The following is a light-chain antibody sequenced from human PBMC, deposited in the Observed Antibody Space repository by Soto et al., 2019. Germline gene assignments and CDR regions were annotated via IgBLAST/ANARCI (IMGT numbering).Light chain of an antibody. CDR1: QDIRGA. CDR3: QQFNTYPIT. CDR2: DVS. J-gene: IGKJ5*01. Sequence: AIPLTQSPSSLSASVGDRVTITCRASQDIRGALAWYQQKPGKAPKLLIYDVSSLESGVPSRFSGSCSGTDFTLTISSLQPEDFATYYCQQFNTYPITFAQGTRLEIK. V-gene: IGKV1-13*02.